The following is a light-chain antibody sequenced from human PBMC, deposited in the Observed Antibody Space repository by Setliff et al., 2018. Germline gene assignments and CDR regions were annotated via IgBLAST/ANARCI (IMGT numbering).Light chain of an antibody. J-gene: IGLJ1*01. V-gene: IGLV2-14*01. CDR2: EVS. CDR1: SSDVGGYNY. Sequence: SVLTQPASVSGYPGQSLTISCTGTSSDVGGYNYVSWYQQHPGKAPKLMIYEVSNRPSGVSNRFSGSKSGNTASLTISGLQAEDEADYYCSSYTSSSTVYVVGTGTKGTVL. CDR3: SSYTSSSTVYV.